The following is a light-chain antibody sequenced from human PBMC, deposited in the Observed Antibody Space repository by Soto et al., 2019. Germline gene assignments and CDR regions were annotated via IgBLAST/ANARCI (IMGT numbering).Light chain of an antibody. Sequence: EIVRTQSPAALSLSPGERATLSCRASQSFSSNLAWYKQRPGQAPRLLIYGASTRAAGIPARFSGSGSGTEFTLTISSLKSEDFAVYYCHQYNNWPQTFGQGTKVDIK. V-gene: IGKV3-15*01. CDR3: HQYNNWPQT. CDR2: GAS. J-gene: IGKJ1*01. CDR1: QSFSSN.